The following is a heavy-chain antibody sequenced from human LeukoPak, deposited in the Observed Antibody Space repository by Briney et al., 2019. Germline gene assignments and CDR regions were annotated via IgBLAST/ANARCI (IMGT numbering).Heavy chain of an antibody. CDR2: IYYSGST. CDR1: GGSISSYY. D-gene: IGHD6-19*01. V-gene: IGHV4-59*05. CDR3: ARCVAVAGIPFDY. J-gene: IGHJ4*02. Sequence: SETLSLTCTVSGGSISSYYWSWIRQPPGKGLEWIGSIYYSGSTYYNPSLKSRVTISVDTSKNQFSLKLSSVTAADTAVYYCARCVAVAGIPFDYWGQGTLVTVSS.